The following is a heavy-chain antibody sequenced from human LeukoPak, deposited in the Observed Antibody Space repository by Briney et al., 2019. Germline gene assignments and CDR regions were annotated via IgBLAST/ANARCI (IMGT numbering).Heavy chain of an antibody. J-gene: IGHJ1*01. D-gene: IGHD3-10*01. CDR3: VRDLLGSGSTTAYLYH. Sequence: GGSLRLSCAASGFTFSDYSMNWVRQAPGKGLEWVSSISRRSRHVYYAGSVKGRFTISRDDARNSLYLQMNSQRAEDMAVYFCVRDLLGSGSTTAYLYHWGQGTLVTVSS. CDR1: GFTFSDYS. V-gene: IGHV3-21*01. CDR2: ISRRSRHV.